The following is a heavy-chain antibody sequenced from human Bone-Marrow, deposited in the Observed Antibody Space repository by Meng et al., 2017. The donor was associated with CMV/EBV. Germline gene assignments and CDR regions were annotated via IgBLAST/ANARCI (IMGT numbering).Heavy chain of an antibody. CDR3: ARDRFVTIFGRWFDP. CDR2: INPNSGGT. Sequence: ASVKVSCKASGYTFTGYYMHWVRQAPGQGLEWMGWINPNSGGTNYPQKFQGRVTMTRDTSISTAYMELSRLRSDDTAVYYCARDRFVTIFGRWFDPWGQGPRVTVYS. V-gene: IGHV1-2*02. J-gene: IGHJ5*02. CDR1: GYTFTGYY. D-gene: IGHD3-3*01.